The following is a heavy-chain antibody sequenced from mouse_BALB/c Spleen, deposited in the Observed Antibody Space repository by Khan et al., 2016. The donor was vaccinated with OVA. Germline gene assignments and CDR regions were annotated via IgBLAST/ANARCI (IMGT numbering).Heavy chain of an antibody. CDR3: TRLAYYYDREGFAY. CDR1: GFTFSTYG. J-gene: IGHJ3*01. Sequence: EVELVESGGDLVKPGGSLKLPCAASGFTFSTYGMSWVRQTPDKRLEWVATVSTGGSYTYYPDSVKGRFTISRDNAKNTLYLQMSSLKSEDTAMFYCTRLAYYYDREGFAYWGQGTLVTVSA. CDR2: VSTGGSYT. D-gene: IGHD1-1*01. V-gene: IGHV5-6*01.